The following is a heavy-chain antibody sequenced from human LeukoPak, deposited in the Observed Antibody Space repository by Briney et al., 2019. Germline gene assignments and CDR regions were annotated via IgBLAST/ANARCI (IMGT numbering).Heavy chain of an antibody. CDR1: GYTFTGYY. CDR3: ARGDNIVATYPTDY. Sequence: GASVKVSCKASGYTFTGYYMHWVRQAPGQGLEWMGWINPNSGGTNYAQKFQGRVTMTRDTSISTAYMELSRLRSDDTAVYYCARGDNIVATYPTDYWGQGTLVTVSS. D-gene: IGHD5-12*01. CDR2: INPNSGGT. V-gene: IGHV1-2*02. J-gene: IGHJ4*02.